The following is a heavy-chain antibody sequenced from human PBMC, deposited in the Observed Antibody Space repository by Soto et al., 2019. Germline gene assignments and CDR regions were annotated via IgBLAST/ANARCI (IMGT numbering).Heavy chain of an antibody. Sequence: QVQLQESGPGLVKPSETLSLTCTVSGGSISSYYWSWIRQPPGKGLEWIGYIYYSGSTNYNPSLKSRVTISVDTSKNQFSRGLSSVTAADTAVYYCARDTVDYVWGSYRSHGMDVWGQGTTVTVSS. J-gene: IGHJ6*02. CDR2: IYYSGST. CDR3: ARDTVDYVWGSYRSHGMDV. D-gene: IGHD3-16*02. CDR1: GGSISSYY. V-gene: IGHV4-59*01.